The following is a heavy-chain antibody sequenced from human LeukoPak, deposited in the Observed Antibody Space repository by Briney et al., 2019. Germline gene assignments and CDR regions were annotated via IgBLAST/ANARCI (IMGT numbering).Heavy chain of an antibody. CDR2: ISGSGGST. CDR1: GFTFSSYA. V-gene: IGHV3-23*01. J-gene: IGHJ5*02. Sequence: QTGGSLRLSCAASGFTFSSYAMSWVRQAPGKGLEWVSAISGSGGSTYYADSVKGRFTISRDSSNNTLYLQMSSLRPEDTAVYYCARDQGDYGSGTFDPWGQGTLVTVSS. D-gene: IGHD3-10*01. CDR3: ARDQGDYGSGTFDP.